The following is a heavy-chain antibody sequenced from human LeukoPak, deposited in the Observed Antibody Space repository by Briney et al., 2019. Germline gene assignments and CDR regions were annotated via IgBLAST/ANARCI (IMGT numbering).Heavy chain of an antibody. V-gene: IGHV4-30-4*01. Sequence: SETLSLTCTVSGGSISSGDYYWSWIRQPPGKGLERIGYIYYSGSTYYNPSLKSRVTMSVDTSKNQFSLKLSSVTAADTAVYYCAGGDYSNFPGRKYFQHWGQGTLVTVSS. CDR3: AGGDYSNFPGRKYFQH. CDR1: GGSISSGDYY. D-gene: IGHD4-4*01. CDR2: IYYSGST. J-gene: IGHJ1*01.